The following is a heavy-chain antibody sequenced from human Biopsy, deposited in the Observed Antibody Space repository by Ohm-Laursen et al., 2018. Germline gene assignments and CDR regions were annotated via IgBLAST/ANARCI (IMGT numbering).Heavy chain of an antibody. CDR3: VRDTQWSPYSMDV. D-gene: IGHD6-19*01. CDR1: VLSFIDYQ. J-gene: IGHJ6*02. CDR2: ISGGGTI. V-gene: IGHV3-11*01. Sequence: SLGLSCTASVLSFIDYQMRGMGEARGWGLAWVEYISGGGTIYYGDSMKGRVTISRDNAKNSLYRQMRSQTAEDTAVYYCVRDTQWSPYSMDVWGQGTTVTVSS.